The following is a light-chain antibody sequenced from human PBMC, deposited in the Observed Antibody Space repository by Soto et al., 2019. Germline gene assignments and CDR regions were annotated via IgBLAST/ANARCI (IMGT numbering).Light chain of an antibody. J-gene: IGKJ5*01. V-gene: IGKV1-39*01. CDR3: QQSFSTPPT. CDR2: GAS. Sequence: DIQITQSPTSVSASVRDRLVITCLSSQRISTYLSWYQQKXGKAPDXXRYGASSLQRGVPSRFGGSGSGTNFTLTIINFKPEDFETYYCQQSFSTPPTFGRGTRLEIK. CDR1: QRISTY.